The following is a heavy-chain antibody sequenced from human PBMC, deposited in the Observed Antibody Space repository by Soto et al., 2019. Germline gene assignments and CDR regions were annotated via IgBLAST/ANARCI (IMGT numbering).Heavy chain of an antibody. Sequence: QVQLQESGPGLVKPSQTLSLTCTVSGGSISSGGYYWSWIRQHPGKGLEWIGYIYYSGSTYYNPSLKSRVTISVDTSKNQFSLKLSSVTAADTAVYYCARGGGAIFGVVRNHLYYFDYWGQGTLVTVSS. CDR3: ARGGGAIFGVVRNHLYYFDY. V-gene: IGHV4-31*03. D-gene: IGHD3-3*01. CDR1: GGSISSGGYY. CDR2: IYYSGST. J-gene: IGHJ4*02.